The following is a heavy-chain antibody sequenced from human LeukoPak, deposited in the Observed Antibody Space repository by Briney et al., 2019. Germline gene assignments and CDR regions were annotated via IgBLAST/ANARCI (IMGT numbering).Heavy chain of an antibody. CDR2: ISTSSSYI. Sequence: PGGSLRPSCAASGFTFSSYGMRWVRQAPGKGLEWVSSISTSSSYIYYADSVKGRFTISRDNAKNSLYLQMNSLRAEDTAVYYCARAYSGRYGLGYYYMDVWGKGTTVTISS. CDR3: ARAYSGRYGLGYYYMDV. V-gene: IGHV3-21*01. D-gene: IGHD1-26*01. J-gene: IGHJ6*03. CDR1: GFTFSSYG.